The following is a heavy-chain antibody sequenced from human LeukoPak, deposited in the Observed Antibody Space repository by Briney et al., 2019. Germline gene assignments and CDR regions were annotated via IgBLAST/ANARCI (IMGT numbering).Heavy chain of an antibody. CDR1: GFTFSSYA. CDR2: ISGSGSST. V-gene: IGHV3-23*01. CDR3: ARGYFDWLFQGDAFDI. J-gene: IGHJ3*02. D-gene: IGHD3-9*01. Sequence: GGSLRLSCAASGFTFSSYAMSWVRQAPGKGLEWVSAISGSGSSTYYAGSVKGRFTISRGNSKNTLYLQMNSLRAEDTAVYYCARGYFDWLFQGDAFDIWGQGTMVTVSS.